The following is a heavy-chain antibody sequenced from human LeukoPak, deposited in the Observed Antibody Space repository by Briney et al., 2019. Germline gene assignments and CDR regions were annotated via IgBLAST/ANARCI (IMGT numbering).Heavy chain of an antibody. D-gene: IGHD3-3*01. CDR1: GGSISSGDYY. J-gene: IGHJ4*02. Sequence: SETLSLTCTVSGGSISSGDYYWSWIRQPPGKGLEWIGYMYYSGSTNYNPSLKSRVTISVDTSKNQFSLKLSSVTAADTAVYYCARGRTLTIFGVVIQNFDYWGQGTLVTVSS. CDR3: ARGRTLTIFGVVIQNFDY. V-gene: IGHV4-61*08. CDR2: MYYSGST.